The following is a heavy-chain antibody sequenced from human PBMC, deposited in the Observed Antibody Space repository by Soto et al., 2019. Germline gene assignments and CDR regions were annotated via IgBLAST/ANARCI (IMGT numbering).Heavy chain of an antibody. V-gene: IGHV1-2*04. Sequence: ASVKVSCTASGYTFTGYYMHWVRQAPGQGLEWMGWINPNSGGTNYTQKFQGWVTMTRDTSISTAYMELSRLRSDDTAVYYCARDRHNSWFDPWGQGTLVTVSS. J-gene: IGHJ5*02. D-gene: IGHD2-21*01. CDR1: GYTFTGYY. CDR3: ARDRHNSWFDP. CDR2: INPNSGGT.